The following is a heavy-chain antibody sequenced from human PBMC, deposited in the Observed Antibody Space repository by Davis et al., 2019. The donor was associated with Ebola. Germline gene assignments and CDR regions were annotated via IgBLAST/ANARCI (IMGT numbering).Heavy chain of an antibody. J-gene: IGHJ4*02. CDR3: AKDLTSYYGSGDLFDY. CDR2: ISTSGGAT. V-gene: IGHV3-23*01. D-gene: IGHD3-10*01. Sequence: PGGSLRLSCAASGFPFSSYAMSRVRQAPGRGLEWVSRISTSGGATFYADSVKGRIVMSRDNSNDTLYLRMNNLRAEDTAIYYCAKDLTSYYGSGDLFDYWGQGILVTVSS. CDR1: GFPFSSYA.